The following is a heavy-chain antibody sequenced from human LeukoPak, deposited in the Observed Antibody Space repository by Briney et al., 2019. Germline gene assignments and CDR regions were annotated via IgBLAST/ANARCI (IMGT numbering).Heavy chain of an antibody. J-gene: IGHJ5*02. CDR2: IYYSGST. D-gene: IGHD3-10*01. Sequence: SETLSLTCTVSGGSISSSSYYWGWIRQPPGKGLEWIGSIYYSGSTYYNPSLKSRVTISVDTSKNQFSPKLSSVTAADTAVYYCARRLWFGELLSLDPWGQGTLVTVSS. V-gene: IGHV4-39*01. CDR1: GGSISSSSYY. CDR3: ARRLWFGELLSLDP.